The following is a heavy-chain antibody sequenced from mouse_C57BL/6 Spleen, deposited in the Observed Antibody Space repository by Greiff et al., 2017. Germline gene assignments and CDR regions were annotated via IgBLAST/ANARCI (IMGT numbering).Heavy chain of an antibody. D-gene: IGHD2-3*01. CDR3: ASKPRGLLQYLEV. V-gene: IGHV3-6*01. CDR1: GYSITRGYY. J-gene: IGHJ1*03. Sequence: EVQLQQSGPGLVKPSQSLSLTCSVTGYSITRGYYWNWIRQFPGNQLEWMGFIRYDGSNNYNPTLKNQISITRDPSKNQVCLKLNSVTTEDTATYDCASKPRGLLQYLEVWGTGTTVTVSS. CDR2: IRYDGSN.